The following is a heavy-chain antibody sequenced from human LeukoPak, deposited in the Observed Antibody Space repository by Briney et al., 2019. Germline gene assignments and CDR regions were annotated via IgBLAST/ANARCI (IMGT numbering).Heavy chain of an antibody. Sequence: PGGSLRLSCAASGFTFSSYSMNWVRQAPGKGLEWVSSISSSSSYIYYADSVKGRFTISRDNAKNSLYLQTNSLRAEDTAVYYCARDPPAHSGSSMGWFDPWGQGTLVTVSS. CDR3: ARDPPAHSGSSMGWFDP. D-gene: IGHD3-10*01. V-gene: IGHV3-21*01. CDR1: GFTFSSYS. CDR2: ISSSSSYI. J-gene: IGHJ5*02.